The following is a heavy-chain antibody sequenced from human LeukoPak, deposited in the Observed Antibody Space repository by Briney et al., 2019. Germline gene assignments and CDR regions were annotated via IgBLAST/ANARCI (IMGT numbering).Heavy chain of an antibody. CDR3: PKRGKLFGAFDI. J-gene: IGHJ3*02. V-gene: IGHV3-30*02. CDR2: IRYDGSNK. D-gene: IGHD3-16*01. Sequence: GGSLRLSCAASGFTFSSYGMHWVRQAPGKGLEWVAFIRYDGSNKYYADSVKGRFTISRDNSKNTLYLQMNSLRAEDTAVYYCPKRGKLFGAFDIWGQGTMLTVSS. CDR1: GFTFSSYG.